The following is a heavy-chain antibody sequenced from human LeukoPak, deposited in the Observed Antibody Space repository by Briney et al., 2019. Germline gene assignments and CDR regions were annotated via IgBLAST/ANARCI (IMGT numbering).Heavy chain of an antibody. D-gene: IGHD5-24*01. J-gene: IGHJ5*02. V-gene: IGHV4-61*01. CDR2: IDNIGST. Sequence: SETLSFTCSVSGGSVSSDTYYWSWIRQPPGKGLEYIGNIDNIGSTNYNPSLNSRVTITADTSKNQFSLRLTSVTTAVTAWDYGATDIKRGDGYNCDPWGQGTLVTISS. CDR3: ATDIKRGDGYNCDP. CDR1: GGSVSSDTYY.